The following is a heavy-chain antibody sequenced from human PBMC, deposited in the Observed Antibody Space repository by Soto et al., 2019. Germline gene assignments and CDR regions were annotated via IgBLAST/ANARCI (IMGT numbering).Heavy chain of an antibody. J-gene: IGHJ4*02. CDR1: GYTFTSYY. D-gene: IGHD3-10*01. Sequence: ASVKVSCKASGYTFTSYYMHWVRQAPGQGLEWMGGIIPIFGTANYAQKFQGRVTITADESTSTAYMELSSLRSEDTAVYYCARVKRMVRGVPYFDYWGQGTLVTVSS. V-gene: IGHV1-69*13. CDR2: IIPIFGTA. CDR3: ARVKRMVRGVPYFDY.